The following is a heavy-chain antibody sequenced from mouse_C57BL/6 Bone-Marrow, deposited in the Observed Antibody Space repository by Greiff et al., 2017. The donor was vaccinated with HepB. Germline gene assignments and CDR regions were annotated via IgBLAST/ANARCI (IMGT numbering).Heavy chain of an antibody. CDR3: ARSGEGGTAWFAY. J-gene: IGHJ3*01. Sequence: VQLQQSGPELVKPGASVKISCKASGYTFTDYYMNWVKQSHGKSLEWIGDINPNNGGTSYNQKFKGKATLTVDKSSSTAYMELRSLTSEDSAVYYCARSGEGGTAWFAYWGQGTLVTVSA. CDR1: GYTFTDYY. V-gene: IGHV1-26*01. D-gene: IGHD3-3*01. CDR2: INPNNGGT.